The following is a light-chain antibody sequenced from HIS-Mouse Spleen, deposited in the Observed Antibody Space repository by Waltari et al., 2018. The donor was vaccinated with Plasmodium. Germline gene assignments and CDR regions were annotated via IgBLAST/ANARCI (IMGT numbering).Light chain of an antibody. CDR2: EGS. CDR1: SSDVGSYNL. V-gene: IGLV2-23*03. Sequence: QSALTQPASVSGSPGQSITISCTGTSSDVGSYNLVSWYQQHPGNAPKLRIYEGSKRPSGVCNRFSGSKSGNTASLTITGLQAEDEADYYCCSYAGSSTFVFGGGTKLTVL. CDR3: CSYAGSSTFV. J-gene: IGLJ3*02.